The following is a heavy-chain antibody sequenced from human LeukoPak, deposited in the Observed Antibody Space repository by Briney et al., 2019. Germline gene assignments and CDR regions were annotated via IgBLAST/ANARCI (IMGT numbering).Heavy chain of an antibody. CDR1: YW. CDR3: ARVLQQFYMDV. Sequence: YWWSWVRQPPNKGLEWIGEIFHSGSSNYNPSLRSRVTMSVDTSKNQFSLKLSSVTAADTAVYYCARVLQQFYMDVWGKGTTVTISS. CDR2: IFHSGSS. D-gene: IGHD6-13*01. J-gene: IGHJ6*03. V-gene: IGHV4-4*02.